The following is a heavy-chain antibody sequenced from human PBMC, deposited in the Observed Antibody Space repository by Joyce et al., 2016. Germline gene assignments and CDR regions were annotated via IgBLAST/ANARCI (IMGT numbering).Heavy chain of an antibody. CDR3: VKSSASFILAYFHMDV. J-gene: IGHJ6*02. D-gene: IGHD3-9*01. CDR2: MSGNGGTS. CDR1: GFTFHSSA. Sequence: EVQLLESGGGLAELGGSLRLSCVGTGFTFHSSAITWVRQAPGKGLEWVASMSGNGGTSFYADCAKGRFAVSRDNAGSTLYLQMSNLRAGDTAVYYCVKSSASFILAYFHMDVWGQGARITVSS. V-gene: IGHV3-23*01.